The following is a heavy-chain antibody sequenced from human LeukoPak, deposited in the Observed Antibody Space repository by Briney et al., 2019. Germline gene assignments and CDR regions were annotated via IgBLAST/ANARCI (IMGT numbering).Heavy chain of an antibody. J-gene: IGHJ4*02. Sequence: GASVKVSCKVSGYTLTGLSMHWVRQAPGKGLEWMRGFDPEDGETIYAQKFQGRVTMTGDTSTDTAYMELSSLRSEDTAVYYCATGPGIAAHWGQGTLVTVSS. CDR3: ATGPGIAAH. CDR1: GYTLTGLS. V-gene: IGHV1-24*01. D-gene: IGHD6-13*01. CDR2: FDPEDGET.